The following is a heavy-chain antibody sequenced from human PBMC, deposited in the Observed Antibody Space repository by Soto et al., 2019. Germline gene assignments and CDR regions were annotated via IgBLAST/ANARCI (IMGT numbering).Heavy chain of an antibody. CDR1: GFTFSNAW. CDR2: IKSKTDGGTT. Sequence: GGSLRLSCAASGFTFSNAWMNWVRQAPGKGLEWVGRIKSKTDGGTTDYAAPVKGRFTISRDDSKNTLYLQMNSLKTEDTAVYYCTTVMGTVTEDYYYYYGMDVWGQGTTVTVSS. D-gene: IGHD4-17*01. V-gene: IGHV3-15*07. CDR3: TTVMGTVTEDYYYYYGMDV. J-gene: IGHJ6*02.